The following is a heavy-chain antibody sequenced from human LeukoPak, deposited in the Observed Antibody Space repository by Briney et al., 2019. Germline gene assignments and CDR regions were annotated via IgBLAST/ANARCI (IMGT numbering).Heavy chain of an antibody. D-gene: IGHD2-2*01. V-gene: IGHV1-69*05. CDR3: TSNTGEYCSSTSCHDY. CDR2: IIPIFGTA. CDR1: GGTFSSYA. Sequence: ASVKVSCKASGGTFSSYAISWVRQAPGQGLEWMGGIIPIFGTANYAQKFQGRVTITTDESTSTAYMELSSLRSEDTAVYYCTSNTGEYCSSTSCHDYWGQGTPVTVSS. J-gene: IGHJ4*02.